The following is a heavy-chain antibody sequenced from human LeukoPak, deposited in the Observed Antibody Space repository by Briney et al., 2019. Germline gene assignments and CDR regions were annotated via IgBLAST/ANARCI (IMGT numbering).Heavy chain of an antibody. V-gene: IGHV4-59*01. CDR3: ARVGAGYDFWSGYYPTDAFDI. CDR2: IYYSGST. D-gene: IGHD3-3*01. Sequence: SETLSLTGTVSGGSISSYYWSWIRQPPGKGLEWIGYIYYSGSTNYNPSLKSRVTISVDTSKNQFSLKLTSVTAADTAVYYCARVGAGYDFWSGYYPTDAFDIWGQGTLVTVS. CDR1: GGSISSYY. J-gene: IGHJ3*02.